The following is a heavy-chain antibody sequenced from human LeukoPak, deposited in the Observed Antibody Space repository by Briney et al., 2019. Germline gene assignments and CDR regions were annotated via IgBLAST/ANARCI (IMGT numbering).Heavy chain of an antibody. D-gene: IGHD3-10*01. CDR1: GFTFSSYW. Sequence: GGSLRLSCAASGFTFSSYWMSWVRQAPGKGLEWVANIKQDGSGKYYVDSVKGRFTISRDNSKNTLYLQMNSLRAEDTAVYYCAKDPGYGSGTQYYFDYWGQGTLVTVSS. J-gene: IGHJ4*02. CDR2: IKQDGSGK. V-gene: IGHV3-7*01. CDR3: AKDPGYGSGTQYYFDY.